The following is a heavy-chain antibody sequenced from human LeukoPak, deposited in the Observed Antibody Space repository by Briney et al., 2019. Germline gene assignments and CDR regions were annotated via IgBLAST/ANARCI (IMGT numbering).Heavy chain of an antibody. V-gene: IGHV4-59*08. J-gene: IGHJ2*01. D-gene: IGHD3-22*01. Sequence: SETLSLTCTVSRGSITNYYWSWIRQPPGKGLEWIGYIYYSGTTNYNPSLRSRVTISVDTSKNQFSLKLSSVTAADTAVYYCARRIYDSSGYYYWYFDLWGRGTLVTVSS. CDR3: ARRIYDSSGYYYWYFDL. CDR2: IYYSGTT. CDR1: RGSITNYY.